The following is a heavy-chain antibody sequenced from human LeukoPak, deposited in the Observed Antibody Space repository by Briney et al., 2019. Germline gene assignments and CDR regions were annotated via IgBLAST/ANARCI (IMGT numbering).Heavy chain of an antibody. Sequence: SVKVSCKASGGTFSSYAISWVRQAPGQGLEWMGGIIPIFGTANYAQKFQGRVTITADESTSTAYMELSSLRSEDTAVYYCASSPGVDILTGCSAFDIWGQGTMVTVSS. CDR2: IIPIFGTA. CDR3: ASSPGVDILTGCSAFDI. D-gene: IGHD3-9*01. CDR1: GGTFSSYA. V-gene: IGHV1-69*13. J-gene: IGHJ3*02.